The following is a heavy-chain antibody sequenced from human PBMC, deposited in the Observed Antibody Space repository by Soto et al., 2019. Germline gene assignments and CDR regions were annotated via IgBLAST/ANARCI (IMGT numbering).Heavy chain of an antibody. V-gene: IGHV4-31*03. CDR2: IYYSGST. CDR1: GGSISSGGYY. D-gene: IGHD2-8*01. Sequence: PSETLSLTCTVSGGSISSGGYYWSWIRQHPGKGLEWIGYIYYSGSTYYNPSLKSRVTISVDTSKNQFSLKLSSVTAADTAVYYCAGRMVYATSSSWLAFDYWGQGTLVTVCS. J-gene: IGHJ4*02. CDR3: AGRMVYATSSSWLAFDY.